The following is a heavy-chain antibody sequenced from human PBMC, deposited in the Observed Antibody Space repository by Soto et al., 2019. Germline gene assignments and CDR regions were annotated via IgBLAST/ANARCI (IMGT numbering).Heavy chain of an antibody. Sequence: GGSLRLSCSASGFTFSSYAMHWVRQAPGKGLEYVSAISSNGGSTYYAETVKGKFTISRDNSKNTLNLQMSSMRAEDTAVYYCVKLPLTISYYYYGMDVWGQGTTVTVSS. D-gene: IGHD3-3*01. CDR2: ISSNGGST. CDR1: GFTFSSYA. J-gene: IGHJ6*02. V-gene: IGHV3-64D*06. CDR3: VKLPLTISYYYYGMDV.